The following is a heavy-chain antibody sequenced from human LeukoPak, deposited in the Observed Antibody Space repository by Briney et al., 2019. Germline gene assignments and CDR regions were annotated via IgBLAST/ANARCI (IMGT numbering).Heavy chain of an antibody. CDR1: GYTFTSYA. V-gene: IGHV1-3*01. D-gene: IGHD1-20*01. CDR2: INAGNGNT. CDR3: GRVRSVTGFFDY. Sequence: ASVKVSCKASGYTFTSYAMHWVRQAPGQRLEWMGWINAGNGNTKYSQKFQGRVTITRDTSASTAYMELSSLRSEDTAVYYCGRVRSVTGFFDYWGQGTLVTVSS. J-gene: IGHJ4*02.